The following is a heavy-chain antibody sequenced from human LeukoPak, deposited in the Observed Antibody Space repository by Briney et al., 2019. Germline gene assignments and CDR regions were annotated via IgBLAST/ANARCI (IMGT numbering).Heavy chain of an antibody. Sequence: GGSLRLSCAASGFNFSSYWMSWVRQAPGKGLEWVANIKEDGSDKYYVDSVKGRFTISRDNAKNSLCLQMNSLRAEDMALYYCAKDSSGYYGYFDLWGRGTLVTVSS. V-gene: IGHV3-7*03. CDR1: GFNFSSYW. J-gene: IGHJ2*01. D-gene: IGHD3-22*01. CDR3: AKDSSGYYGYFDL. CDR2: IKEDGSDK.